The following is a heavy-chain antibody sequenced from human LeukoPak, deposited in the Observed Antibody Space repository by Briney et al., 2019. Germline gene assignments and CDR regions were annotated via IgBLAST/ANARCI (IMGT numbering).Heavy chain of an antibody. CDR2: ISSNGGST. V-gene: IGHV3-64*01. CDR3: ARGEDVLGYCGSTSCYAFDY. J-gene: IGHJ4*02. Sequence: GGSLRLSCAASGFAFSSYAMHWVRQAPGKGLEYVSAISSNGGSTYYANSVKGRFTISRDNSKNTLYLQMGSLRAEDMAVYYCARGEDVLGYCGSTSCYAFDYWGQGTLVTVSS. CDR1: GFAFSSYA. D-gene: IGHD2-2*01.